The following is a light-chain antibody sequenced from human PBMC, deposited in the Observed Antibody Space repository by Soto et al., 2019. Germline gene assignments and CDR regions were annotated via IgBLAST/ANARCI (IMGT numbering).Light chain of an antibody. Sequence: DIQMTQSPSSLSASAGDRVTITCRASQAIGNYLAWYQQKPGKVPKLLIYATSSLQSGVPSRFSGSGSGTDFILTISSLQPDDVATYYCQKYNTVPWTFGQGTKVEIK. CDR3: QKYNTVPWT. CDR1: QAIGNY. V-gene: IGKV1-27*01. J-gene: IGKJ1*01. CDR2: ATS.